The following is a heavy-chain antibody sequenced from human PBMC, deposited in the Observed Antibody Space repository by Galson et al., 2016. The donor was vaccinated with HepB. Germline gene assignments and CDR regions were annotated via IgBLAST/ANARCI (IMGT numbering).Heavy chain of an antibody. D-gene: IGHD2-15*01. J-gene: IGHJ5*02. V-gene: IGHV5-51*01. Sequence: QSGAEVKKPGESLKISCQASGYSFDTYWIARVRQRPGKGLEWMGIIYPGDSDTRYSPSFEGQVTFSVDRSISTAYLQWRSLKAPDTAMYYCARQMGGSTPWSDPWGQGTLVTVSS. CDR3: ARQMGGSTPWSDP. CDR1: GYSFDTYW. CDR2: IYPGDSDT.